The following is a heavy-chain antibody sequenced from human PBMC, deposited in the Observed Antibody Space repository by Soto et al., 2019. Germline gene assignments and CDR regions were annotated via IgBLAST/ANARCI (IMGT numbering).Heavy chain of an antibody. D-gene: IGHD2-15*01. CDR3: ARDQASVATNYFDY. Sequence: SETLSLTCAVSGGSISSSNWWSWVRQPPGKGLEWIGEIYHSGSTNYNPSLKSRVTISVDKSKSQFSLKLSSVTAADTAVYYCARDQASVATNYFDYWGQGTLVTVSS. CDR1: GGSISSSNW. J-gene: IGHJ4*02. V-gene: IGHV4-4*02. CDR2: IYHSGST.